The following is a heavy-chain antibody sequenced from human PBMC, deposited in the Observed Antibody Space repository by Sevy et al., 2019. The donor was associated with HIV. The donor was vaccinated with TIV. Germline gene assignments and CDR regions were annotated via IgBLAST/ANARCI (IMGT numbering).Heavy chain of an antibody. CDR1: GYTFKTYG. Sequence: ASAKVSCKTFGYTFKTYGISWVRQAPGQELESIGWISAYSGDTNFAQKFQGRVTMTTDTSTSTAYMELSSLRSDDTAVYFCARDKPQGVVIIPGSMWGGVDYWGQGTVVTVSS. CDR3: ARDKPQGVVIIPGSMWGGVDY. J-gene: IGHJ4*02. V-gene: IGHV1-18*01. CDR2: ISAYSGDT. D-gene: IGHD2-2*01.